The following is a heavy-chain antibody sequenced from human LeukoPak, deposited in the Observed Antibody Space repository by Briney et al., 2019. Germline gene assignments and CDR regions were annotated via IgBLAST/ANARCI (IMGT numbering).Heavy chain of an antibody. V-gene: IGHV3-53*01. CDR2: IYGGGNT. CDR1: GFTVSGSY. D-gene: IGHD4-23*01. CDR3: ARRGDGGRSFDY. J-gene: IGHJ4*02. Sequence: GGSLRLSCAASGFTVSGSYMNWVRQAPGKGLEWVSLIYGGGNTYYADSVKGRFTISRGNSKNTLYLQMNSLRAEDTAVYYCARRGDGGRSFDYWGQGTLVTVSS.